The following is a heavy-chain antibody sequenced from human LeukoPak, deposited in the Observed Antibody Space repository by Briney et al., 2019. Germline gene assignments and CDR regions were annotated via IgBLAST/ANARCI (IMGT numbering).Heavy chain of an antibody. J-gene: IGHJ3*02. V-gene: IGHV3-23*01. Sequence: PGGSLRLSCAASGFTFSSYAMSWVRQAPGKGLEWVSAISGSGGSTYYADSVKGRFTISRDSSKNTLYLQMNSLRAEDTAVYYCTKDRSIAAAGSLDAFDIWGQGTMVTVSS. CDR3: TKDRSIAAAGSLDAFDI. D-gene: IGHD6-13*01. CDR1: GFTFSSYA. CDR2: ISGSGGST.